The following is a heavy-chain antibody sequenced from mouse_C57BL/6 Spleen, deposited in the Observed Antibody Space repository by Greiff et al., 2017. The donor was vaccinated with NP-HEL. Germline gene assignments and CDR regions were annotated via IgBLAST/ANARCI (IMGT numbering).Heavy chain of an antibody. Sequence: VQLQQSGPELVKPGASVKISCKASGYSFTGYYMNWVKQSPEKSLEWIGEINPSTGGTTYNQKFKAKATLTVDKSSSTAYMQLKSLTSEDSAVYYCARRSYYYGSSYVDFDYWGQGTTLTVSS. J-gene: IGHJ2*01. V-gene: IGHV1-42*01. D-gene: IGHD1-1*01. CDR3: ARRSYYYGSSYVDFDY. CDR2: INPSTGGT. CDR1: GYSFTGYY.